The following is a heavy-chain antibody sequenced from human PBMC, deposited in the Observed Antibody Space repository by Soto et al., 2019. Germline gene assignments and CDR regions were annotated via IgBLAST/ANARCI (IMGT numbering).Heavy chain of an antibody. CDR2: IYYSGST. Sequence: QLQLQESGPGLVKPSETLSLTCTVSGGSISSSSYYWGWIRQPPGKGLEWIGSIYYSGSTYYNPSLKSRVTIYVDTSKNQFSLKLSSVTAADTAVYYCARPYCSSTSCYPNYYYYYGMDVWGQGTTVTVSS. V-gene: IGHV4-39*01. J-gene: IGHJ6*02. CDR1: GGSISSSSYY. CDR3: ARPYCSSTSCYPNYYYYYGMDV. D-gene: IGHD2-2*01.